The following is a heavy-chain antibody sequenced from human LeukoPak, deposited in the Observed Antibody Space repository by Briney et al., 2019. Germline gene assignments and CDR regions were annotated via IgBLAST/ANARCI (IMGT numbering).Heavy chain of an antibody. Sequence: KPGGSLRLSCAASGFTLSSYSMNWVRQAPGKGLEWVSYISSASNTIYYADSVKGRFTVSRDNAKNSLYLQMNSLRAEDTAMYYCARDGWFGDYNWFYTCGQGTLVTASS. CDR1: GFTLSSYS. J-gene: IGHJ5*02. CDR3: ARDGWFGDYNWFYT. CDR2: ISSASNTI. V-gene: IGHV3-48*01. D-gene: IGHD3-10*01.